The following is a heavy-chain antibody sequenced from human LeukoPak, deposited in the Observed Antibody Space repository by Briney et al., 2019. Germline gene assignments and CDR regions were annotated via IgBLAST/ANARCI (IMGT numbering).Heavy chain of an antibody. CDR2: ISYDGSNK. Sequence: PGGSLRLSCAASGFTFSSYAMHWVRQAPGKGLEWVAVISYDGSNKYYADSVKGRFTISRDNSKNTLYLQMNSLRAEDTAVYYCAKDRVQLERREPGYWGQGTLVTVSS. J-gene: IGHJ4*02. V-gene: IGHV3-30*04. D-gene: IGHD1-1*01. CDR1: GFTFSSYA. CDR3: AKDRVQLERREPGY.